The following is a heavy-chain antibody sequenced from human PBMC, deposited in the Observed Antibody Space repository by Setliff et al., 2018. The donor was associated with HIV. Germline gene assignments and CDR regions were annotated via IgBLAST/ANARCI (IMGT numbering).Heavy chain of an antibody. CDR1: GFTFSSYA. J-gene: IGHJ4*02. CDR3: AKDNMMTLGGVYFDY. D-gene: IGHD3-16*01. Sequence: GGSLRLSCAASGFTFSSYAITWVRQAPGKGLEWVAVISYDGNNKYYADSVKGRFSISRDNSENTLYLQMHSLRDDDTAVYHCAKDNMMTLGGVYFDYWGRGTMVTVSS. V-gene: IGHV3-30*01. CDR2: ISYDGNNK.